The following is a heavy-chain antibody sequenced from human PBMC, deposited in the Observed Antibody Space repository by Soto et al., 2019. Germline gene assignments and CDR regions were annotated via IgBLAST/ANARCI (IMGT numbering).Heavy chain of an antibody. Sequence: QVQLVQSGAEVKKPGSSVKVSCKASGGTFSSYAISWVRQAPGQGLEWMGGIIPIFRTADYAQKFQGRVTSTAKESTSTAYMALSRLRSEDTAVYYCASVETQRYYYGMDVWGQGTTVTVSS. J-gene: IGHJ6*02. D-gene: IGHD2-15*01. V-gene: IGHV1-69*12. CDR2: IIPIFRTA. CDR1: GGTFSSYA. CDR3: ASVETQRYYYGMDV.